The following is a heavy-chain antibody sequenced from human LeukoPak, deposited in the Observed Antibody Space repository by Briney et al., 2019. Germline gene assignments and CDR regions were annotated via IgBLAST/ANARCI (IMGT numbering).Heavy chain of an antibody. Sequence: SVKVSCKASGGTFSSYAISWVRQAPGQGLEWMGRITPILGIANYAQRFQDRVTITADKSTTTAYMELSSLTSDDTAVYYCARALRGGDYSADYWGQGTLVTVSS. CDR1: GGTFSSYA. CDR2: ITPILGIA. CDR3: ARALRGGDYSADY. D-gene: IGHD2-15*01. V-gene: IGHV1-69*04. J-gene: IGHJ4*02.